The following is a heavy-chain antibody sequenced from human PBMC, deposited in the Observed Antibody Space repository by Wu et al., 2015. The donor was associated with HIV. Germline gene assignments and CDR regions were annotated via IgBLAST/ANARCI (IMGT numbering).Heavy chain of an antibody. D-gene: IGHD2-2*01. V-gene: IGHV1-69-2*01. J-gene: IGHJ4*02. CDR2: IDPEDGET. CDR1: GDRFTDYY. CDR3: ARGLHCTNTNCYSSQLSGLDY. Sequence: EVQLVQSGTVVKKPGATVKIPCKFSGDRFTDYYIHWVRRVSGKGLEWMGLIDPEDGETKDARKFQARVTISADTSENVAYMELRGLRFEDTAVYYCARGLHCTNTNCYSSQLSGLDYWGQGTLVTVSS.